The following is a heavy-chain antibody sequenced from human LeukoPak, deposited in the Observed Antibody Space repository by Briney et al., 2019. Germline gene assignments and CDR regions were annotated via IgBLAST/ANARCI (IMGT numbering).Heavy chain of an antibody. Sequence: ASVKVSCKASGYTFTSYGISWVRQAPGQGLEWMGWISAYNGNTNYAQKLQGRVTMTTDTSTSTAYMELRSLRSDDTAVHYCARVRFGELLDPTPYGMDVWGQGTTVTVSS. V-gene: IGHV1-18*01. J-gene: IGHJ6*02. CDR2: ISAYNGNT. CDR3: ARVRFGELLDPTPYGMDV. D-gene: IGHD3-10*01. CDR1: GYTFTSYG.